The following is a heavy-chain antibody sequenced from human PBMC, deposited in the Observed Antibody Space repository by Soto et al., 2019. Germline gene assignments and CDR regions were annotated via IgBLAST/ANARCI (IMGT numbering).Heavy chain of an antibody. CDR2: FDPEDDET. CDR3: ATEAVKILTGYYYYGMDV. D-gene: IGHD3-9*01. J-gene: IGHJ6*02. V-gene: IGHV1-24*01. Sequence: ASVKVSCKVSGYTLTELSMHWVRQAPGKGLEWMGGFDPEDDETIYAQKFQGRVTMTEDTSTDTAYMELSSLRSEDTAVYYCATEAVKILTGYYYYGMDVWGQGTTVTVSS. CDR1: GYTLTELS.